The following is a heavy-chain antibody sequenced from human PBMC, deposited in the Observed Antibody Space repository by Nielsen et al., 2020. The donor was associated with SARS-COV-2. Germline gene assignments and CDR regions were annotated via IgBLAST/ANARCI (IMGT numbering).Heavy chain of an antibody. Sequence: ASVKVSCKASGFAFTSYFMHWVRQAPGQGLEWMAIINPVDDSTNYAQKFQGRVTMTRDTSTNTVYMELSSLRSEDTAVYYCARGGFAVVFPTYDYWGQGTLVTVSS. CDR2: INPVDDST. J-gene: IGHJ4*02. CDR3: ARGGFAVVFPTYDY. CDR1: GFAFTSYF. D-gene: IGHD3-3*01. V-gene: IGHV1-46*01.